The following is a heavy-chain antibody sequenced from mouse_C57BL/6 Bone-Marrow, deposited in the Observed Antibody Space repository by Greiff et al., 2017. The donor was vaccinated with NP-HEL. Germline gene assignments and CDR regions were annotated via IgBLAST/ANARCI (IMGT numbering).Heavy chain of an antibody. V-gene: IGHV7-1*01. CDR2: SRNKANDYTT. CDR3: ARDARGNYYAMDY. J-gene: IGHJ4*01. Sequence: DVMLVESGGGLVQSGRSLRLSCATSGFTFSDFYMEWVRQAPGKGLEWIAASRNKANDYTTEYSASVKGRFIVSRDTSQSILYLQMNALRAEDTAIYYCARDARGNYYAMDYWGQGTSVTVSS. CDR1: GFTFSDFY.